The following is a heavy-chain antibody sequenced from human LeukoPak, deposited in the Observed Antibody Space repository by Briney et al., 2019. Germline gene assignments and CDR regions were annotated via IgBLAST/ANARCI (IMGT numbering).Heavy chain of an antibody. CDR2: ISAYNGNT. V-gene: IGHV1-18*01. Sequence: GASVKVSCKASGYTFTSYGISWVRQAPGQGLEWMGWISAYNGNTNYAQKLQGRVTMTTDTSTSTAYMELRGLRSDDTAVYYCARDNRVGGYYYDSSGYSWGQGTLVTVSS. CDR1: GYTFTSYG. D-gene: IGHD3-22*01. J-gene: IGHJ5*02. CDR3: ARDNRVGGYYYDSSGYS.